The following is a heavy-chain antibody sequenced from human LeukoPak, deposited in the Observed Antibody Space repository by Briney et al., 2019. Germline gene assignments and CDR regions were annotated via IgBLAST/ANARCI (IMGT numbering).Heavy chain of an antibody. D-gene: IGHD5-18*01. CDR2: ISATGGAT. Sequence: PGGSLRLSCAASGFSFSTSAMSWVRQAPGKGLEWVSLISATGGATYYADSVKGRFTISRDNSKNTLYLQMNSLRAEDTALYYCAKGTGYSYAYSFDYWGQGTLVTVSS. CDR3: AKGTGYSYAYSFDY. J-gene: IGHJ4*02. CDR1: GFSFSTSA. V-gene: IGHV3-23*01.